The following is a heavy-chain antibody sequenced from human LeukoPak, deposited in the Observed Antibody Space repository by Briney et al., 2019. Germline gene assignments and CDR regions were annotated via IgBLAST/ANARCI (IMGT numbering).Heavy chain of an antibody. CDR1: LDSTTSNF. D-gene: IGHD1-14*01. CDR3: AREILGGFNPGAY. J-gene: IGHJ4*02. CDR2: IHRSGSP. Sequence: SETLSLTCTVSLDSTTSNFWSWVRQLPGKGLEWIGEIHRSGSPNYNPSLQSRVTISIDRSRNQIALELSSVTAADTAVYYCAREILGGFNPGAYWGQGTLVTVSS. V-gene: IGHV4-4*02.